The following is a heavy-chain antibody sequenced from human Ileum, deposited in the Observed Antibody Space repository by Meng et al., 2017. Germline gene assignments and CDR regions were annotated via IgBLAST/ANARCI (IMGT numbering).Heavy chain of an antibody. Sequence: GESLKISCAASGFTFSSYAMSWVRQAPGKGLEWVSAISGSGGSTYYADSVKGRFTISRDNSKNTLYLQMNSLRAEDTAVYYCAKVKRYGYSSGWCFDYWGQGNLVNGAS. CDR2: ISGSGGST. D-gene: IGHD6-19*01. V-gene: IGHV3-23*01. CDR3: AKVKRYGYSSGWCFDY. J-gene: IGHJ4*02. CDR1: GFTFSSYA.